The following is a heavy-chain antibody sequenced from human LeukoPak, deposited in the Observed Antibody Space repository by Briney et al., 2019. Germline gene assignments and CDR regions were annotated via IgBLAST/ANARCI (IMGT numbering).Heavy chain of an antibody. CDR2: ISAYNGNT. V-gene: IGHV1-18*01. J-gene: IGHJ6*02. Sequence: ASVKVSCKASGYTFTSYGISWVRQAPGQGLEWMGWISAYNGNTNYAQKLQGRVTMTTDTSTSTAYMELRSLRSDDTAVYYCARSRAPGDIVVVVAAPYYYYGMDVWGQGTTVTVSS. CDR1: GYTFTSYG. D-gene: IGHD2-15*01. CDR3: ARSRAPGDIVVVVAAPYYYYGMDV.